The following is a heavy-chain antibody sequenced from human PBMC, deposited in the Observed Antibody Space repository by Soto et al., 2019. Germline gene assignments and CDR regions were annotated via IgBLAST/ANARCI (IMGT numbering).Heavy chain of an antibody. J-gene: IGHJ3*02. CDR3: TTDSEPYDFWSGYSPAAFDI. V-gene: IGHV3-15*01. Sequence: GGSLRLSCAASGFTFSNAWMSWVRQAPGKGLEWVGRIKSKTDGGTTDYAAPVKGRFTISRDDSKNTLYLQMNSLKTEDTAVYYCTTDSEPYDFWSGYSPAAFDIWGQGTMVTVSS. CDR1: GFTFSNAW. D-gene: IGHD3-3*01. CDR2: IKSKTDGGTT.